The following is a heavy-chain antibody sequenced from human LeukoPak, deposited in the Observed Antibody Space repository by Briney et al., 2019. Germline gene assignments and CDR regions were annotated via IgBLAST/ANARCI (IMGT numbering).Heavy chain of an antibody. CDR2: VIPIFGTA. V-gene: IGHV1-69*06. CDR3: ALPSWEGIAAAGTVTWFDP. Sequence: SVKVSCKASGGTFSSYAISWVRQAPGQGVEWMGRVIPIFGTANYAQKFQGRVTITADKSTSTAYMELSSLRSEDTAVYYCALPSWEGIAAAGTVTWFDPWGQGTLVTVSS. J-gene: IGHJ5*02. CDR1: GGTFSSYA. D-gene: IGHD6-13*01.